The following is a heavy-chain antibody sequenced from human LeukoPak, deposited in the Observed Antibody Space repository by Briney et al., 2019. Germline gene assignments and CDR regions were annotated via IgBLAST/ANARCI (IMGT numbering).Heavy chain of an antibody. J-gene: IGHJ4*02. V-gene: IGHV3-74*01. CDR1: GFAITDHH. Sequence: GGSLRLSCAASGFAITDHHMDWVRQAPGKGLVWVSRINSDGSSTSYADSVKGRFTISRDNAKNTLYLQMNSLRAEDTAVYYCARYITMVRGVVLYYFDYWGQGTLVTVSS. D-gene: IGHD3-10*01. CDR3: ARYITMVRGVVLYYFDY. CDR2: INSDGSST.